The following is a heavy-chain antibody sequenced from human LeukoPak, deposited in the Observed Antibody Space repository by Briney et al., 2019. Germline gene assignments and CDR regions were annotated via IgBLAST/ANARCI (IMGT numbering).Heavy chain of an antibody. D-gene: IGHD2-2*01. J-gene: IGHJ4*02. CDR2: IYYSGST. CDR1: GGSISSGGYY. V-gene: IGHV4-31*03. CDR3: ARVVVVPAAPYYFDY. Sequence: SETLSLTCTVSGGSISSGGYYWSWIRQHPGTGLEWIGYIYYSGSTYYNPSLKSRVTISVDTSKNQFSLKLSSVTAADTAVYYCARVVVVPAAPYYFDYWGQGTLVTVSS.